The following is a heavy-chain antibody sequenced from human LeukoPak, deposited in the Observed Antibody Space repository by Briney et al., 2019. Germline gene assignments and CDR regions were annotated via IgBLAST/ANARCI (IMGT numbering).Heavy chain of an antibody. CDR3: ARVQYYGSRRLVNWFDP. CDR1: GGSFSGYY. J-gene: IGHJ5*02. D-gene: IGHD3-10*01. V-gene: IGHV4-34*01. Sequence: SETLSLTCTVYGGSFSGYYWSWIRQPPGKGLEWIGETNHSGSTNYNPSLKSRVTISVDTSKNQFSLKLSSVTAADTAVYYCARVQYYGSRRLVNWFDPWGQGTLVTVSS. CDR2: TNHSGST.